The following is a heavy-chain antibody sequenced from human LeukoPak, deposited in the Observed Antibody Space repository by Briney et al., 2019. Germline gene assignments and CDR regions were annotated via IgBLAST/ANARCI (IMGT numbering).Heavy chain of an antibody. J-gene: IGHJ6*03. D-gene: IGHD6-6*01. CDR3: ARGGGVAARPGYYYYYMDV. V-gene: IGHV4-34*01. CDR1: GFKFSDHY. CDR2: INHTGST. Sequence: PGGSQRLSCAASGFKFSDHYIDWVRQAPGKGLEWLGEINHTGSTKYNPSLTSRVTISVDTSKNQFSLKLSSVTAADTAVYYCARGGGVAARPGYYYYYMDVWGKGTTVTVSS.